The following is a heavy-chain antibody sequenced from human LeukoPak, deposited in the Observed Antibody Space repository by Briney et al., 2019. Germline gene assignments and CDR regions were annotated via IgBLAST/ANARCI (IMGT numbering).Heavy chain of an antibody. J-gene: IGHJ4*02. D-gene: IGHD1/OR15-1a*01. Sequence: PGGSLRLSCAASGFTFSDYYMSWIRQAPGKGLEWVSGVSGSGSSTSYADSVKGRFTISRDNSKNTLYLQMNSLRVEDTAVYYCAKLTGATDYWGQGTLVTVSS. CDR2: VSGSGSST. CDR1: GFTFSDYY. CDR3: AKLTGATDY. V-gene: IGHV3-23*01.